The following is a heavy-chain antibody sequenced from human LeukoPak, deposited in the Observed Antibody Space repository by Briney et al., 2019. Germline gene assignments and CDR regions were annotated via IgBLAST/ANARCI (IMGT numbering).Heavy chain of an antibody. J-gene: IGHJ6*02. CDR3: ARTTPPYGMDV. D-gene: IGHD4-11*01. V-gene: IGHV1-46*01. CDR1: GYTFTSYY. CDR2: INPSGGST. Sequence: GASVKVSCKASGYTFTSYYMHWVRQAPGQRLEWMGIINPSGGSTSYAQKFQARVTMTRDTSTSTVYMELSSLRSEDTAVYYCARTTPPYGMDVWGQGTTVTVSS.